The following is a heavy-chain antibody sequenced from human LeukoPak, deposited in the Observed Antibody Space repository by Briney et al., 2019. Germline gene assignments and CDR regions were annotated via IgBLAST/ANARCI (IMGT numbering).Heavy chain of an antibody. Sequence: QPGRSLRLSCAASGFTFSSYAMHWVRQAPGKGLEWVSAISGSGGSTYYADSVKGRFTISRDNSKNTLYLQMNSLRAEDTAVYYCAKDAGNLITMIVVVITNYFDYWGQGTLVTVSS. J-gene: IGHJ4*02. D-gene: IGHD3-22*01. V-gene: IGHV3-23*01. CDR2: ISGSGGST. CDR3: AKDAGNLITMIVVVITNYFDY. CDR1: GFTFSSYA.